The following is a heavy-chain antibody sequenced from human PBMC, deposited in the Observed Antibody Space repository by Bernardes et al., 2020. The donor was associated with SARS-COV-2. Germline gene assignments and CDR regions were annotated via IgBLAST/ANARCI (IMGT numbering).Heavy chain of an antibody. J-gene: IGHJ4*02. CDR2: ISGSGGST. CDR3: AKDPFYDFWSGYYLDY. CDR1: GFTFSSSA. V-gene: IGHV3-23*01. D-gene: IGHD3-3*01. Sequence: GSLRLSCSASGFTFSSSAMSWVRQAPGKGLEWVSTISGSGGSTYYADSVKGRFTISRDNSKNTLYLQMNSLRAEDTAVYYCAKDPFYDFWSGYYLDYWGQGTLVTVSS.